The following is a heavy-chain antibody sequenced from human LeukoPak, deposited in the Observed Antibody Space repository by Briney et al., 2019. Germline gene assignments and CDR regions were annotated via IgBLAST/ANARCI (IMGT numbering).Heavy chain of an antibody. J-gene: IGHJ4*02. CDR3: AKDTSIGKYCTNGVCSPFDY. Sequence: GGSLRLSCAGSGFTFSSYATSWVRQPPGQGLGWVSVIIDSRDYTSCADSVRGRFTISRDNSSNTLYLQMISLRPEDTAVYYCAKDTSIGKYCTNGVCSPFDYWGQGTLVTVSS. CDR1: GFTFSSYA. D-gene: IGHD2-8*01. CDR2: IIDSRDYT. V-gene: IGHV3-23*01.